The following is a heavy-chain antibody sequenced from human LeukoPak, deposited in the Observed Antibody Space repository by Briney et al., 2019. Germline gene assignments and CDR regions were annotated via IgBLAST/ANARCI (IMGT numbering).Heavy chain of an antibody. CDR3: ARAGPMSWFDP. CDR1: GGSISSGGYY. CDR2: IYYSGST. V-gene: IGHV4-31*03. Sequence: SETLSLTCTVSGGSISSGGYYWSWIRQHPGKGLEWIGYIYYSGSTYHNPSLKSRVTISVDTSKNQFSLKLSSVTAADTAVYYCARAGPMSWFDPWGQGTLVTVSS. J-gene: IGHJ5*02.